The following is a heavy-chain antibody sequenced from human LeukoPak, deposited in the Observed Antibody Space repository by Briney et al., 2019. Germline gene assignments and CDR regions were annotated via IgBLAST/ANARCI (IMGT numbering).Heavy chain of an antibody. V-gene: IGHV4-31*03. CDR3: ARLLWSRIAARPNAFDI. J-gene: IGHJ3*02. CDR1: GGSISSGGYY. CDR2: IYYSGST. Sequence: SETLSLTCTVSGGSISSGGYYWSWIRQHPGKGLEWIGYIYYSGSTYYNPSLKSRVTISVDMSKNQFSLKLSSVTAADTAVYYCARLLWSRIAARPNAFDIWGQGTMVTVSS. D-gene: IGHD6-6*01.